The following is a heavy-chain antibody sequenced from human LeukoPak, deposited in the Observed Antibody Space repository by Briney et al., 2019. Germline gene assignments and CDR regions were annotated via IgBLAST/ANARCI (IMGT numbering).Heavy chain of an antibody. J-gene: IGHJ4*02. D-gene: IGHD2-15*01. CDR3: ARDNGYCSGGSCAPVPFDY. CDR1: GFTFSSYN. CDR2: ISSSTSTI. V-gene: IGHV3-48*01. Sequence: PGGSLRLSCAASGFTFSSYNMNWVRQAPGKGLEWVSYISSSTSTIYYADSVKGRFTISRDNAKNSLYLQMHSLRAEDTAVYYCARDNGYCSGGSCAPVPFDYWGQGTLVTASS.